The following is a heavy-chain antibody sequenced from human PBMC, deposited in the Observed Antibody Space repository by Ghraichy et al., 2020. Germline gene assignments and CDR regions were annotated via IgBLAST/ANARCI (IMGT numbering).Heavy chain of an antibody. D-gene: IGHD3-16*01. Sequence: GGSLRLSCAASGFTFSSYAMHWVRQAPGKGLEWVAVISYDGSNKYYADSVKGRFTISRDNSKNTLYLQMNSLRAEDTAVYYCAREGEGDAFDIWGQGTMVTVSS. CDR3: AREGEGDAFDI. CDR1: GFTFSSYA. J-gene: IGHJ3*02. V-gene: IGHV3-30*04. CDR2: ISYDGSNK.